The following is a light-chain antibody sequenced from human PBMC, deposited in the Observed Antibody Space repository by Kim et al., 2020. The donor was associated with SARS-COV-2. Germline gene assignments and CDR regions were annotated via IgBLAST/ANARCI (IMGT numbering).Light chain of an antibody. CDR2: GAY. Sequence: VCLRGKATPSRAASQSVSSDIDWYKKKPGPGPRLLIYGAYTTATGIPDRFRGSGSGTEISLTISRPQCVKIAVYYCQQYKNWWTFGQGGKV. J-gene: IGKJ1*01. CDR1: QSVSSD. V-gene: IGKV3-15*01. CDR3: QQYKNWWT.